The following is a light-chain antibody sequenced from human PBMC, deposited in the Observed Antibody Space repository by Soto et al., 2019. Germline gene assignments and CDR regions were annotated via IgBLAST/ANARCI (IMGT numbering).Light chain of an antibody. CDR3: QQYGSSPRT. V-gene: IGKV3-20*01. J-gene: IGKJ1*01. CDR1: QSVSSNY. CDR2: GAS. Sequence: EIVLTQSPGTLSLSPGETATLSCRDSQSVSSNYLAWYQQKPGQAPRLLIYGASTRAAGIPDRFRGSGSGTDFTLAISRLEPEDFAVYYCQQYGSSPRTFGQGTKVDIK.